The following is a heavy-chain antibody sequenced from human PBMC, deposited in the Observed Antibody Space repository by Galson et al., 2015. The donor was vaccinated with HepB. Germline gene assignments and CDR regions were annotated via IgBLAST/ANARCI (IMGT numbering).Heavy chain of an antibody. CDR2: IKQDGSEK. CDR1: GFTFSSYW. J-gene: IGHJ3*02. CDR3: ARLKRQQLVRQTAFDI. Sequence: SLRLSCAASGFTFSSYWMSWVRQAPGKGLEWVANIKQDGSEKYYVDSVKGRFTISRDNAKNSLYLQMNSLRAEDTAVYYCARLKRQQLVRQTAFDIWGQGTMVTVSS. V-gene: IGHV3-7*03. D-gene: IGHD6-13*01.